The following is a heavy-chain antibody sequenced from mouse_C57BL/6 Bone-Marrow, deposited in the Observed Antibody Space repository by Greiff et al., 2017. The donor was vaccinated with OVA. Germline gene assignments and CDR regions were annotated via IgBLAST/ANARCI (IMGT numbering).Heavy chain of an antibody. J-gene: IGHJ4*01. V-gene: IGHV5-15*01. D-gene: IGHD2-3*01. CDR3: ARGDGYYNAMDY. CDR2: ISHLAYSI. CDR1: GFTFSDYG. Sequence: EVKLMESGGGLVQPGGSLKLSCAASGFTFSDYGMAWVRQAPRQGPEWVAFISHLAYSIYYADTVTGRFTISRENAKNTLYLEMSSLRSEDTAMYYCARGDGYYNAMDYWGQGTSVTVSS.